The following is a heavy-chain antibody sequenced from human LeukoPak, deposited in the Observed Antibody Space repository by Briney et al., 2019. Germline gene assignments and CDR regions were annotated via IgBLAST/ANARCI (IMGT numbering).Heavy chain of an antibody. V-gene: IGHV3-33*01. Sequence: GRSLRLSCAASGFTFSSYGMHWVRQAPGKGLEWVAVIWYDGSNKYYADSVKGRFTISRDNSKNMLYLQMNSLRAEDTAVYYCARDRDPLLFDYWGQGTLVTVSS. CDR3: ARDRDPLLFDY. CDR1: GFTFSSYG. J-gene: IGHJ4*02. CDR2: IWYDGSNK. D-gene: IGHD2-21*02.